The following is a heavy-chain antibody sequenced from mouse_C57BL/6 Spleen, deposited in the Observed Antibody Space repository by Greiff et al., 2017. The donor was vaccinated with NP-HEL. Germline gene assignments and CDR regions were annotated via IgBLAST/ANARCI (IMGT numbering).Heavy chain of an antibody. CDR1: GYTFTDYY. CDR3: ARSGVITKAMDY. J-gene: IGHJ4*01. Sequence: VQLKQSGPVLVKPGASVKMSCKASGYTFTDYYMNWVKQSHGKSLEWIGVINPYNGGTSYNQKFKGKATLTVDKSSSTAYMELNSLTSEDSAVYYCARSGVITKAMDYWGQGTSVTVSS. V-gene: IGHV1-19*01. D-gene: IGHD1-1*01. CDR2: INPYNGGT.